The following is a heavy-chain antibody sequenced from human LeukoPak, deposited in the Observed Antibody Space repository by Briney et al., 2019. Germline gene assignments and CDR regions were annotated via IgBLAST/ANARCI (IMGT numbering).Heavy chain of an antibody. CDR3: AKGYSGSPRSFDY. J-gene: IGHJ4*02. CDR1: GFTFSSYG. CDR2: ISYDGSNK. D-gene: IGHD1-26*01. V-gene: IGHV3-30*18. Sequence: GGSLRLSCAASGFTFSSYGMHWVRQAPGKGLEWVTVISYDGSNKYYADSVKGRFTISRDNSKNTLYLQMNSLRAEDTAVYYCAKGYSGSPRSFDYWGQETRVTVSS.